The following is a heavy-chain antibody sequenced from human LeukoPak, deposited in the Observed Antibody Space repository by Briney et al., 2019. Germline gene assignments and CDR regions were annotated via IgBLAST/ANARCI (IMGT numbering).Heavy chain of an antibody. CDR2: ISYDGSNK. D-gene: IGHD4-17*01. J-gene: IGHJ4*02. Sequence: GGSLRLSCAASGFTVSSNYMSWVRQAPGKGLEWVAVISYDGSNKYYADSVKGRFTISRDNSKNTLYLQMNSLRVEDTAIYFCAKGRGDGEDYFDYWGQGTLVTVSS. V-gene: IGHV3-30*18. CDR1: GFTVSSNY. CDR3: AKGRGDGEDYFDY.